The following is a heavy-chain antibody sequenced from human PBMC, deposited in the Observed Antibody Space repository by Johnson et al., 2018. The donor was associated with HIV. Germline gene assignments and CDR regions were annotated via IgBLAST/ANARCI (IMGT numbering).Heavy chain of an antibody. CDR3: ARVRGWLQHDAFDI. CDR2: IGTAGDT. V-gene: IGHV3-53*01. Sequence: VQLVESGGGLIQPGWSLRLSCAASGFTVSSNYMSWVRQAPGKGLEWVSVIGTAGDTYYPGSVKGRFTISRDNSKNTLYLQMNSLRAEDTAVYYCARVRGWLQHDAFDIWGLGTMVTVSS. J-gene: IGHJ3*02. CDR1: GFTVSSNY. D-gene: IGHD5-24*01.